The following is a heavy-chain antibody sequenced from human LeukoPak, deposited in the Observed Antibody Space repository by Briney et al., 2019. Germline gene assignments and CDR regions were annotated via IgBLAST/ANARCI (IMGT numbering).Heavy chain of an antibody. V-gene: IGHV1-18*01. CDR1: GYTSTSYG. J-gene: IGHJ4*02. D-gene: IGHD3-16*02. CDR3: ARDSQTDYDYVWGSYRYGELDY. Sequence: GASVKVSCKASGYTSTSYGISWVRQAPGQGLEWMGWISAYNGNTNYAQKLQGRVTMTTDTSTSTAYMELRSLRSDDTAVYYCARDSQTDYDYVWGSYRYGELDYWGQGTLVTVSS. CDR2: ISAYNGNT.